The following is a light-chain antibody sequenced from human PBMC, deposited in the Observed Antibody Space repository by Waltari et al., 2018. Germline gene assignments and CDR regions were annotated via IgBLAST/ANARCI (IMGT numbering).Light chain of an antibody. CDR3: HQYYSTVGT. Sequence: IVMTQSPDSLAVSLGEWATISCKSSRDVVYDLKKKNYLAWYQQKPGPPPRLLIYWASTRESGVPDRFTGSGSGTDFTLTISGLQAEDVAVYYCHQYYSTVGTFGQGTKVEIK. CDR2: WAS. J-gene: IGKJ1*01. CDR1: RDVVYDLKKKNY. V-gene: IGKV4-1*01.